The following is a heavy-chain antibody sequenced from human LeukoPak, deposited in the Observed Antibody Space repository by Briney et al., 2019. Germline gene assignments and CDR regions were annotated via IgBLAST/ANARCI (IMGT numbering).Heavy chain of an antibody. J-gene: IGHJ4*02. V-gene: IGHV3-30-3*01. CDR3: AKESLLIAAPFDY. CDR1: GFTFSSYA. Sequence: PGGSLRLSCAASGFTFSSYAMHWVRQAPGKGLEWVAVISYDGSNKYYADSVKGRFTISRDNSKNTLYLQMNSLRAEDTAVYYCAKESLLIAAPFDYWGQGTLVTVSS. D-gene: IGHD6-6*01. CDR2: ISYDGSNK.